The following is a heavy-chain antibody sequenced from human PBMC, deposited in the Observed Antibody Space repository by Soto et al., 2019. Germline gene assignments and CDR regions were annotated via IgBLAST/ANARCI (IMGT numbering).Heavy chain of an antibody. CDR2: MNPKSGNT. CDR3: ARAPEYSSTQDFYYADMHV. CDR1: GYIFTSYD. Sequence: QVQLVQAGAEVKKPGASVKVSCKASGYIFTSYDINWVRQATGQGLEWVGWMNPKSGNTGNAEKFEGRVTMTRNTSSSTAYMELSSLRSEDTSVYYCARAPEYSSTQDFYYADMHVRGNRTTVAVS. J-gene: IGHJ6*03. D-gene: IGHD6-6*01. V-gene: IGHV1-8*01.